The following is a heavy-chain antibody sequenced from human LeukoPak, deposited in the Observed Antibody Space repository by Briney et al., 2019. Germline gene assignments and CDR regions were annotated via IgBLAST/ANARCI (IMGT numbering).Heavy chain of an antibody. CDR3: ARENYYDSSGLGY. CDR1: GFTFSSYW. D-gene: IGHD3-22*01. Sequence: GGSLRLSCAASGFTFSSYWMHWVRQPPGKGLVWVSRITTDGSSTYYADSVKGGFTISRDNAKNTLYLQMNGLRAEDTAVYYCARENYYDSSGLGYWGQGTLVTVSS. J-gene: IGHJ4*02. CDR2: ITTDGSST. V-gene: IGHV3-74*01.